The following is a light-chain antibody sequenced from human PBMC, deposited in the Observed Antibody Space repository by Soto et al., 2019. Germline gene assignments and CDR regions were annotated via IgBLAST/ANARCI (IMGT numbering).Light chain of an antibody. CDR2: GAS. V-gene: IGKV3-20*01. Sequence: EIFLTQSPGTLALSPGERATLSCRASQRVGNKLAWYRLTPGQAPSLLIHGASTRATDTPLRFSGSGSGTDFTLTISNVEPADFAIYYCQQYGSSFATFGQGTQVEV. CDR3: QQYGSSFAT. J-gene: IGKJ1*01. CDR1: QRVGNK.